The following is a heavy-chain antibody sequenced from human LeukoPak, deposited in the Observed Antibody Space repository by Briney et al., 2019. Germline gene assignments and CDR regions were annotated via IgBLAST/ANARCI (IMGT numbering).Heavy chain of an antibody. J-gene: IGHJ3*02. CDR2: IIPIFGTA. CDR1: GGTFSSYA. CDR3: ARAPSVDIAYDAFDI. Sequence: SVKVSCKASGGTFSSYAISWVRQAPGQGLEWMGGIIPIFGTANYAQKFQGRVTITTDESTSTAYMELSSLRSEDTAVYYCARAPSVDIAYDAFDIWGQGTMVTVSS. V-gene: IGHV1-69*05. D-gene: IGHD5-12*01.